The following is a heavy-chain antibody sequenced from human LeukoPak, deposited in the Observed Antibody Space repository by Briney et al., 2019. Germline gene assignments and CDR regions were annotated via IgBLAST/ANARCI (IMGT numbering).Heavy chain of an antibody. CDR3: ARGYCNGGSCYSGDAFDI. CDR2: IKSDGSNI. Sequence: PGGSLRLSCAASGFTFSTYWMHWVRQAPGKGLVWVSRIKSDGSNILYGDSVKGRFTISRDNAKNSMYLQMNSLRGEDTAVYYCARGYCNGGSCYSGDAFDIWGQGTMVTVSS. D-gene: IGHD2-15*01. V-gene: IGHV3-74*01. CDR1: GFTFSTYW. J-gene: IGHJ3*02.